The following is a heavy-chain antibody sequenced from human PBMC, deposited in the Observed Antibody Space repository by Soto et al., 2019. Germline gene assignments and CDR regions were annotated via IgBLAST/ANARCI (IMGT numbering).Heavy chain of an antibody. Sequence: PGGSLRLSCAASGFTFSSSGMNWVRQAPGKGLEWVSYISSGSSTTYYADSVKGRFTISRDNAKNSLFLQMSSLRDEDTAVYYCARAVSTFFDYWGQGTLVTVSS. CDR1: GFTFSSSG. CDR2: ISSGSSTT. D-gene: IGHD4-4*01. CDR3: ARAVSTFFDY. V-gene: IGHV3-48*02. J-gene: IGHJ4*02.